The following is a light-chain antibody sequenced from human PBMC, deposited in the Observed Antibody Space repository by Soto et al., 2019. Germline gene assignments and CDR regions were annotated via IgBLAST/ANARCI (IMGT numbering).Light chain of an antibody. V-gene: IGLV1-44*01. CDR2: GDD. CDR1: TSNIGTNP. J-gene: IGLJ1*01. Sequence: QSVLTQPPSASGTPGQRVTMSCSGGTSNIGTNPVNWYQQPPGTAPKLLMYGDDQRPSGVPDRFSGSKSGTSASLAISGLQSEDETDYYFATWDDSLNGYIFGTGTKLTVL. CDR3: ATWDDSLNGYI.